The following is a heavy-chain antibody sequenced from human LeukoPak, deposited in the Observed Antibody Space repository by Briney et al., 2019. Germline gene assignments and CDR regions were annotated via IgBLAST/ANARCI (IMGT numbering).Heavy chain of an antibody. D-gene: IGHD3-10*01. Sequence: SETLSLTCTVSGGSISSSSYYWGWIRQPPGKGLEWIGSIYYSGSIYYNPSLKSRVTISVDTSKNQFSLKLSSVTAADTAVYYCAREFPGPMVRGVIIDYWGQGTLVTVSS. CDR2: IYYSGSI. J-gene: IGHJ4*02. CDR1: GGSISSSSYY. V-gene: IGHV4-39*07. CDR3: AREFPGPMVRGVIIDY.